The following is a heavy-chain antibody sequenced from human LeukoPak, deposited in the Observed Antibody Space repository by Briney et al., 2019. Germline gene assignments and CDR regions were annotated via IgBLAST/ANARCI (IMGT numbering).Heavy chain of an antibody. Sequence: PSETLSLTCAVYGGSFSGYYWSWIRQPPGEGLEWIGEINHSGSTNYNPSLKSRVTISVDTSKNQFSLKLSSVTAADTAVYYCARAPGYSYGYRLDYWGQGTLVTVSS. J-gene: IGHJ4*02. CDR1: GGSFSGYY. CDR3: ARAPGYSYGYRLDY. D-gene: IGHD5-18*01. CDR2: INHSGST. V-gene: IGHV4-34*01.